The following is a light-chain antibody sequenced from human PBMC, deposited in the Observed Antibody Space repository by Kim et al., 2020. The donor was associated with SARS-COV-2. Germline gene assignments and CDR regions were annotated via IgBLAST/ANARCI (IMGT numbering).Light chain of an antibody. CDR1: QKVGGS. CDR3: QQYNKWTDT. V-gene: IGKV3-15*01. Sequence: VSPCERFSLYGRASQKVGGSLAWYQQKHVQAHRLLIYDTAARATGLPARFSGSGSGTEYTLTISNLQSEDFGIYYCQQYNKWTDTFGQWTKL. J-gene: IGKJ2*01. CDR2: DTA.